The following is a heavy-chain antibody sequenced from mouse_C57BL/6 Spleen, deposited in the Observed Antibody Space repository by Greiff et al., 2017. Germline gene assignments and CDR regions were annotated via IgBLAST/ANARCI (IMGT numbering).Heavy chain of an antibody. CDR1: GFTFSNYW. Sequence: LQQSGGGLVQPGGSMKLSCVASGFTFSNYWMNWVRQSPEKGLEWVAQIRLKSGNYATHYAESVKGRFTISRDDSKSSAYLQMSNLRAEDTGIYYCTLLGYFDVWGTGTTVTVSS. D-gene: IGHD1-1*01. CDR2: IRLKSGNYAT. J-gene: IGHJ1*03. CDR3: TLLGYFDV. V-gene: IGHV6-3*01.